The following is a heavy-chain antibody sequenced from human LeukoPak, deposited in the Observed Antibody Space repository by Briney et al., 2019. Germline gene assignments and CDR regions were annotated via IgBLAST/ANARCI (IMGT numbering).Heavy chain of an antibody. D-gene: IGHD3-22*01. CDR3: ARWDSPVDDSSGYPLDY. V-gene: IGHV3-11*01. Sequence: SGGSLRLSCAASGFTFSDCYMSWIRQAPGKGLEWVSYISSSGSTIYYADSVKGRFTISRDNAKNSLYLQMNSLRAEDTAVYYCARWDSPVDDSSGYPLDYWGQGTLVTVSS. CDR2: ISSSGSTI. J-gene: IGHJ4*02. CDR1: GFTFSDCY.